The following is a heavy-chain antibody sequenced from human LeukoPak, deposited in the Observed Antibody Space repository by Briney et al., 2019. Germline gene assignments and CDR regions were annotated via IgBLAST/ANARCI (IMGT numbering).Heavy chain of an antibody. CDR1: GGSFSGYY. D-gene: IGHD4-17*01. CDR2: IYDSGST. Sequence: PSETLSLTCAVYGGSFSGYYWSWIRQPPGKGLEWIGYIYDSGSTSYNPSLKSRVTISVDTSKNQLSLKLSSVTAADTAVYYCARSSYGEYDFDNWGQGTLVTVSS. V-gene: IGHV4-59*01. J-gene: IGHJ4*02. CDR3: ARSSYGEYDFDN.